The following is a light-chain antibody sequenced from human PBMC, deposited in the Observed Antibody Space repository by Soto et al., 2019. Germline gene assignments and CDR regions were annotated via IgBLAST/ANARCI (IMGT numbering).Light chain of an antibody. CDR2: DAS. J-gene: IGKJ5*01. CDR1: QSVSSY. Sequence: EIVLTHSPATLSLSPGERATLSCRASQSVSSYLAWYQQKPGQAPRLLIYDASNRATGIPARFSGSGSGTDFTLTISSLEPEDFAVYYCQQRSNWPPFGQGTRLENK. CDR3: QQRSNWPP. V-gene: IGKV3-11*01.